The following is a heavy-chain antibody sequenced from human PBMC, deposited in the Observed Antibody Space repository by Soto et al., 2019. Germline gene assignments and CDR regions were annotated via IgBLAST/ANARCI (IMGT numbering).Heavy chain of an antibody. V-gene: IGHV1-69*18. Sequence: VLLVQPGAEVRKPGSSVQVSCKASGGTLSNYIFTWVRQAPGEGLEWMGRIIPMFGTADYAQKFQGRVTITADDSTNTVNMELSSLRFDDTAMYYCATERQSHCSSGVCYWFDPWGQGTLVTVSS. CDR3: ATERQSHCSSGVCYWFDP. J-gene: IGHJ5*02. D-gene: IGHD2-8*01. CDR2: IIPMFGTA. CDR1: GGTLSNYI.